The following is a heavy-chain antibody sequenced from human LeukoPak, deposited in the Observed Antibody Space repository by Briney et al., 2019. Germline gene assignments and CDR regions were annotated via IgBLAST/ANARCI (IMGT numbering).Heavy chain of an antibody. V-gene: IGHV1-18*01. J-gene: IGHJ6*03. CDR2: ISAYNGNT. CDR1: GYTFTSYG. CDR3: ARVSVQWTYYDISGGDYYMDV. Sequence: GASVKVSCKASGYTFTSYGISWVRQAPGQGLEWMGWISAYNGNTNYAQKLQGRVTMTRDTSISTAYMELSRLRSDDTAVYYCARVSVQWTYYDISGGDYYMDVWGKGTTVTISS. D-gene: IGHD3-9*01.